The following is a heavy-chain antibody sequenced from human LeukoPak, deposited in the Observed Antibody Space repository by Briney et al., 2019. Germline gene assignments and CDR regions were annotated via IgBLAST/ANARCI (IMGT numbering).Heavy chain of an antibody. V-gene: IGHV1-46*01. CDR2: INPSGGST. CDR3: ARDRLNVLQFSPPDDY. D-gene: IGHD3-3*01. CDR1: GYTFTRYY. Sequence: ASVKVSCKASGYTFTRYYMHWVRQAPGQGLEWMGVINPSGGSTNYARKFQGRVTMTRDTSTSTVYMELSSVRSEDTAVYYCARDRLNVLQFSPPDDYWGQGTLVTVSS. J-gene: IGHJ4*02.